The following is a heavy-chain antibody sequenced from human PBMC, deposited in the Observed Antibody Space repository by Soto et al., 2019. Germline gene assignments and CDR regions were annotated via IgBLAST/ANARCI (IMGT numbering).Heavy chain of an antibody. CDR1: GGTFSSYA. D-gene: IGHD6-6*01. J-gene: IGHJ3*02. V-gene: IGHV1-69*13. CDR3: ARGIAARHDAFDI. Sequence: SVKVSCKASGGTFSSYAIGWVRQAPGQGLEWMGGIIPIFGTANYAQKFRGRVTITADESTSTAYMELSSLRSEDTAVYYCARGIAARHDAFDIWGQGTMVTVSS. CDR2: IIPIFGTA.